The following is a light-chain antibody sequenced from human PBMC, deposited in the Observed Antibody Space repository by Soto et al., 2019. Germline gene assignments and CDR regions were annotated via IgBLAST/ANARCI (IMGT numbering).Light chain of an antibody. CDR3: QNYDGDPIT. J-gene: IGKJ5*01. CDR1: QDISNY. V-gene: IGKV1-27*01. CDR2: AAS. Sequence: DLQMTRSPSSLSASVGNRVSITSRASQDISNYLAWYQQKPGKVPKVMIYAASTLQPGVPSRFSGSGSGTEFTLTINSLQPDDIETYFCQNYDGDPITFGQGTRLEIK.